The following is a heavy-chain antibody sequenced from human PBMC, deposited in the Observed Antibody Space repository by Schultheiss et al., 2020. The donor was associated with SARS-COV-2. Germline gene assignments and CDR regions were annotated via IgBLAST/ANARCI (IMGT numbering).Heavy chain of an antibody. CDR2: IYSGGST. J-gene: IGHJ6*02. V-gene: IGHV3-53*01. CDR1: GFTVSSNY. D-gene: IGHD6-19*01. Sequence: GGSLRLSCAASGFTVSSNYMSWVRQAPGKGLEWVSVIYSGGSTYYADSVKGRFTISRDNSKNTLYLQMNSLRAEDTAVYYCAKDKLAVAYYYYGMDVWGQGTTVTVSS. CDR3: AKDKLAVAYYYYGMDV.